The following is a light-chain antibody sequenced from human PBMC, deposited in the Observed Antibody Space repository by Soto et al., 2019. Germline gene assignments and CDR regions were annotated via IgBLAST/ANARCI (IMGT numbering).Light chain of an antibody. CDR1: QSINNW. V-gene: IGKV1-5*03. J-gene: IGKJ4*02. Sequence: DIQTTQSPSTLSASEGDRVTITCRASQSINNWLAWYQQKPGKAPKLLISKASHLKSGVTPRFSGPGSGTEFTLTISSRQPDDFASYYCQQYDSYPFTVSRGTKVEI. CDR2: KAS. CDR3: QQYDSYPFT.